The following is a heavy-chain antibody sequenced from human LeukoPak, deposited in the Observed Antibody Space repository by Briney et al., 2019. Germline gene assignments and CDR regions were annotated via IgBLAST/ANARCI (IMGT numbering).Heavy chain of an antibody. CDR1: GGSISSYY. J-gene: IGHJ4*02. CDR2: IYYSGST. V-gene: IGHV4-59*12. D-gene: IGHD6-6*01. CDR3: ARADSSSYYFDY. Sequence: SETLSLTCTVSGGSISSYYWSWIRQPPGKGLEWIGYIYYSGSTNYNPSLKSRVTISVDTSKNQFSLKLSSVTAADTAVYYCARADSSSYYFDYWGRGTLVTVSS.